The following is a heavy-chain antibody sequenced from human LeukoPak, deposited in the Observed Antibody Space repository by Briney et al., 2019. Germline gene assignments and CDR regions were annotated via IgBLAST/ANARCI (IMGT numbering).Heavy chain of an antibody. D-gene: IGHD3-16*01. CDR1: GYTFTDYY. J-gene: IGHJ4*02. CDR2: IDPEDHET. Sequence: GATVKISCKSSGYTFTDYYIHWVQQAPGKGLEWMGRIDPEDHETIYAEKFQGRVTITADTSTDTAYMHLSSLRSEDTAVYYCATLESGGYWGQGTLVTVSS. V-gene: IGHV1-69-2*01. CDR3: ATLESGGY.